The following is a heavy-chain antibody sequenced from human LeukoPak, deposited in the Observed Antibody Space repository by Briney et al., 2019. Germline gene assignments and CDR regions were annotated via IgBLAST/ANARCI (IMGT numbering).Heavy chain of an antibody. Sequence: ASVKVSCKASGYTFTGYNMHWVRQAPGQGPEWMGWMSPNSGGTNYAQKFQGRVTMTRDTSITTAYMELTRLTSDDTAVYYRVRDLYMAAPSPDYWGQGTLVTVSS. D-gene: IGHD6-13*01. V-gene: IGHV1-2*02. CDR3: VRDLYMAAPSPDY. CDR2: MSPNSGGT. J-gene: IGHJ4*02. CDR1: GYTFTGYN.